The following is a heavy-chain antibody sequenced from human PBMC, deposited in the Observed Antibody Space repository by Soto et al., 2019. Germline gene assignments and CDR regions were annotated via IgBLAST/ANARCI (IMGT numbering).Heavy chain of an antibody. D-gene: IGHD2-15*01. CDR3: ATGDCSGGSCHGFDI. CDR1: GFTFSDVW. J-gene: IGHJ3*02. V-gene: IGHV3-15*01. Sequence: GSLRLSCAASGFTFSDVWMTWVRQVPGKGLEWVGRIKRKIDGETTEYAAPVQGRFTISRDDSKNTLYVQMNSLKTEDTAVYYCATGDCSGGSCHGFDIWGQGTMVTVSS. CDR2: IKRKIDGETT.